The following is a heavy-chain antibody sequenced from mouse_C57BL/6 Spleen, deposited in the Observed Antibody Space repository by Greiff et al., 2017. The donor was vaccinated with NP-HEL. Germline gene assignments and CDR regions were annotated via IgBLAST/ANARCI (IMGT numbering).Heavy chain of an antibody. CDR2: IDPSDSYT. CDR1: GYTFTSYW. J-gene: IGHJ2*01. D-gene: IGHD4-1*01. CDR3: ARGRTGTDYFDY. Sequence: QVQLQQPGAELVMPGASVKLSCKASGYTFTSYWMHWVKKRPGQGLEWIGEIDPSDSYTNYNQKFKGKSTLTVDKSSSTAYMQLSSLTSEDSAVYYCARGRTGTDYFDYWGQGTTLTVSS. V-gene: IGHV1-69*01.